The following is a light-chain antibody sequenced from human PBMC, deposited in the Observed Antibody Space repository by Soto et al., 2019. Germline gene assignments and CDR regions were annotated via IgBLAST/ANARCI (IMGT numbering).Light chain of an antibody. CDR3: QQYNNWPPWT. Sequence: EVVLTQSPATLSLSPGERGTLSCRASQSVGSNLAWYQHKPGQAPRLLIYGASTRATGIPARFSGSGSGTEFTLTISSLQSEDLAVYYCQQYNNWPPWTFGQGTKVDIK. V-gene: IGKV3-15*01. J-gene: IGKJ1*01. CDR1: QSVGSN. CDR2: GAS.